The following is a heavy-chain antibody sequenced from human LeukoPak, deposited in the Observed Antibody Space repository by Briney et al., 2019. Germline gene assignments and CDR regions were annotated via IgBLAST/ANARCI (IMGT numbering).Heavy chain of an antibody. V-gene: IGHV3-30*03. Sequence: GGSLRLSCAASGFTFSSYGMHWVRQAPGKGLEWVAVISYDGSNKYYADSVKGRFTISRDNSKNTLYLQMNSLRAEDTAVYYCARVGTYYYDSTGDLKDAFDTWGQGTMVTVSS. CDR1: GFTFSSYG. D-gene: IGHD3-22*01. J-gene: IGHJ3*02. CDR3: ARVGTYYYDSTGDLKDAFDT. CDR2: ISYDGSNK.